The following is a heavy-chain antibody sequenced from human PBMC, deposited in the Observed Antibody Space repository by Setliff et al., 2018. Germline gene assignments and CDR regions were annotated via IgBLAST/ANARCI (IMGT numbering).Heavy chain of an antibody. CDR3: VRDVGYTYGFDF. V-gene: IGHV3-72*01. D-gene: IGHD5-18*01. CDR2: SRNKVSGYIM. CDR1: GFIFSDYS. Sequence: GSLRLSCATSGFIFSDYSMDWVRQAPGKGLEWVGRSRNKVSGYIMEYAASVKGRFTISRDDSKNSVFLQMNSLKMEDTAVYYCVRDVGYTYGFDFWGQGTLVTVS. J-gene: IGHJ4*02.